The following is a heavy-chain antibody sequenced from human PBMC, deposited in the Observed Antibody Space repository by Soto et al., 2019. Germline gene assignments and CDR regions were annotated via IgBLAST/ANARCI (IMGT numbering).Heavy chain of an antibody. CDR2: INSDGSST. D-gene: IGHD3-22*01. J-gene: IGHJ4*02. CDR1: GFTFSSYW. Sequence: GGSLRLSCAASGFTFSSYWMHWVRQAPGKGLVWVSRINSDGSSTSYADSVKGRFTISRDNAKNTLYLQMNSLRAEDTAVYYCARASSGYYLYYFDYWGQGTQVTVSS. V-gene: IGHV3-74*01. CDR3: ARASSGYYLYYFDY.